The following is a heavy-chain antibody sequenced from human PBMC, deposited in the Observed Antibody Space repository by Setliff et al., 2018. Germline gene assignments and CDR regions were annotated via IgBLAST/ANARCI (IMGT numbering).Heavy chain of an antibody. CDR3: ARAVSGYDYHYFDK. CDR1: GYTFTGYY. J-gene: IGHJ4*02. D-gene: IGHD5-12*01. CDR2: MNPNTGGT. V-gene: IGHV1-2*02. Sequence: CKASGYTFTGYYMHWVRQAPGQGLEWMGWMNPNTGGTTYAQAFQARITMTRDTSISTAYMELSRLTSDDSAVYYCARAVSGYDYHYFDKWGQGTLVTVSS.